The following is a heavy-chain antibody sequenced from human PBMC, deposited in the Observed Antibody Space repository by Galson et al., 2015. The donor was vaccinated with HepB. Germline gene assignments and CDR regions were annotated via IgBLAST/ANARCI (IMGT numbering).Heavy chain of an antibody. CDR2: IYYSGST. CDR3: ARETIIVSAARYGDGFDP. D-gene: IGHD2-2*01. CDR1: GGSISSGDYY. J-gene: IGHJ5*02. Sequence: QVQLQESGPGLVKPSQTLSLTCTVSGGSISSGDYYWSWIRQPPGKGLEWIGYIYYSGSTYYNPSLKSRVTMSVDTSKNQFSLKLSSVTAADTALYYCARETIIVSAARYGDGFDPWGQGTLVTVSS. V-gene: IGHV4-30-4*01.